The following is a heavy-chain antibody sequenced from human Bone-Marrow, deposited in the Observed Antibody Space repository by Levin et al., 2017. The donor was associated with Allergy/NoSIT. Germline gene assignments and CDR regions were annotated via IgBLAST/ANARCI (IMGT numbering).Heavy chain of an antibody. D-gene: IGHD6-6*01. CDR2: VYFSGST. V-gene: IGHV4-61*01. J-gene: IGHJ4*02. CDR1: GGSVSSGSFY. CDR3: ARGPRSSPVGGY. Sequence: SQTLSLTCTVSGGSVSSGSFYWSWIRQPPGKGLEWIGYVYFSGSTNYNPSLKSRVALSIDTSKNQFSLKLRSVTAADTAVYYCARGPRSSPVGGYWGQGTLVTVSS.